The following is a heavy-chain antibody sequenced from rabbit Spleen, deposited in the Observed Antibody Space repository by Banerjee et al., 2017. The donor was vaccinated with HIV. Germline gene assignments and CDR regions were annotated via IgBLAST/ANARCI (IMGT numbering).Heavy chain of an antibody. Sequence: QSLEESGGDLVKPGASLTLTCTASGVSFSGNSYMCWVRQAPGKGLEWIACIDAGSSGFSYFASWAKGRFTISKTSSTTVTLQVTSLTAADTATYFCARDTGSSFSSYGMDLWGPGTLVTVS. D-gene: IGHD8-1*01. CDR3: ARDTGSSFSSYGMDL. CDR1: GVSFSGNSY. CDR2: IDAGSSGFS. V-gene: IGHV1S40*01. J-gene: IGHJ6*01.